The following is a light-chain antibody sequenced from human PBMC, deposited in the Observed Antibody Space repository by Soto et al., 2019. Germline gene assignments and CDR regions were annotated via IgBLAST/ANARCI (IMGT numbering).Light chain of an antibody. CDR3: QQNNKWPPVT. CDR1: RTISND. V-gene: IGKV3-15*01. Sequence: EVVMTQSPATVSVSPGEGVTLSCRASRTISNDLAWYQQKPGQAPRLLIYGASTRATGVPARFSGGGSGTEFTLTISSLQSEDFAFYYCQQNNKWPPVTFGGGTKVEIK. J-gene: IGKJ4*01. CDR2: GAS.